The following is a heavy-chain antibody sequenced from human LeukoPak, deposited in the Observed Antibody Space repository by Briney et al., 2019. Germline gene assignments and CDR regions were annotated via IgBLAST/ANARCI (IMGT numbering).Heavy chain of an antibody. CDR3: ARGVDEVVVPAAPSTALDY. CDR1: GGSISSYY. D-gene: IGHD2-2*01. V-gene: IGHV4-59*01. Sequence: PSETLSLTCTVSGGSISSYYWSWIRQPPGKGLEWIGYIYYSGSTNYNPSLKSRVTISVDTSKNQFSLKLSSVTAADTAVYYCARGVDEVVVPAAPSTALDYWGQGTLVTVSS. J-gene: IGHJ4*02. CDR2: IYYSGST.